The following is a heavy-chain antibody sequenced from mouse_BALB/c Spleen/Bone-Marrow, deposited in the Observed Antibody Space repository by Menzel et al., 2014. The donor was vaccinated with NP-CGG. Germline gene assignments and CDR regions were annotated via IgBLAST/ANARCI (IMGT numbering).Heavy chain of an antibody. V-gene: IGHV1S16*01. J-gene: IGHJ2*01. CDR1: GYTFTSYW. Sequence: VQLQQSGAELVKPGASVKLSCKASGYTFTSYWMHWAKLRPGQGFEWIGEINPSNDGANYNEKFKRKATLTVDKSSSTAYMQLSSLTSEDSAVYYCTLSRDFDYWGQGTTLTVSS. CDR2: INPSNDGA. CDR3: TLSRDFDY.